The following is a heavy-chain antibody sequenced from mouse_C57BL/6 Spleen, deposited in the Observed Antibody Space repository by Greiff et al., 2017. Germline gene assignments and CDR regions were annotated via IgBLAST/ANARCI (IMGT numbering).Heavy chain of an antibody. D-gene: IGHD1-1*01. Sequence: VKLMESGPGLVAPSQSLSITCTVSGFSLTSYGVHWVRQPPGKGLEWLVVIWSDGSTTYNSALNSKLSISKDNSKSQVFLKMNSLQTDDTAMYYCARSGVDGSSPYYDAMDYWGQGTSVTVSS. CDR1: GFSLTSYG. CDR3: ARSGVDGSSPYYDAMDY. J-gene: IGHJ4*01. V-gene: IGHV2-6*03. CDR2: IWSDGST.